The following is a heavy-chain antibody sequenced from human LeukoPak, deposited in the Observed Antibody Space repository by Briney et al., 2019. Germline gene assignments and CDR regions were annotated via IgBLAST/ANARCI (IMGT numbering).Heavy chain of an antibody. V-gene: IGHV3-66*02. CDR2: IYRGGST. J-gene: IGHJ3*02. D-gene: IGHD6-19*01. CDR3: AGGTVAGNDAFDI. CDR1: GFTVSSNY. Sequence: PGGSLRLSCAASGFTVSSNYMSWVRQAPGKGLEWVSVIYRGGSTCYAASVKGRFTISRDNSKNTLYLQMNSLRAEDTAVYYCAGGTVAGNDAFDIWGQGTMVTVSS.